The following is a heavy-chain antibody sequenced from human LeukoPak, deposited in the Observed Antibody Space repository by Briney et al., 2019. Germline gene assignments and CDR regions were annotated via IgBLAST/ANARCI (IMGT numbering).Heavy chain of an antibody. J-gene: IGHJ4*02. CDR1: GYTFTGYY. V-gene: IGHV1-2*06. CDR3: ARDPPRSTSSKAPFDY. Sequence: ASVKVSCKASGYTFTGYYMHWVRQAPGQGLEWMGRINPNSGGTNYTQKVQGRVTMTRDTSISTAYMELSRLRSDDTAVYYCARDPPRSTSSKAPFDYWGQGTLVTVSS. CDR2: INPNSGGT. D-gene: IGHD2-2*01.